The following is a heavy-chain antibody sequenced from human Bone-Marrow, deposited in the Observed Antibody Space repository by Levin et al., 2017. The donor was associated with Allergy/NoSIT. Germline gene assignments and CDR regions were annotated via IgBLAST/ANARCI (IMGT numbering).Heavy chain of an antibody. D-gene: IGHD2-2*02. CDR1: GGSITTSGWF. CDR2: MSYSGTT. J-gene: IGHJ4*02. Sequence: SETLSLTCKVSGGSITTSGWFWGWVRQPPGRGLEWIGTMSYSGTTYYKPSLKSRVTMSAASSKNQLSLRLTSVTAADTAVYYCARNIVVMATIPYYFDYWGQGALVTVSA. V-gene: IGHV4-39*01. CDR3: ARNIVVMATIPYYFDY.